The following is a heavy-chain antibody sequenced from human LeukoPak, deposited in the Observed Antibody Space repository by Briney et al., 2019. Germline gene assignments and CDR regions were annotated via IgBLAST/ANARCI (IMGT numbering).Heavy chain of an antibody. Sequence: GGALRLSCAASGFTFDDYAMHWVRQAPGKGLDWVSLISGDGGSTYYADSVKGRFTISRDNSKNSLYLQMNSLRTEDTALYYCAKDISRDGYQVFSYYGMDVWGQGTTVTVSS. CDR3: AKDISRDGYQVFSYYGMDV. J-gene: IGHJ6*02. CDR1: GFTFDDYA. D-gene: IGHD5-24*01. V-gene: IGHV3-43*02. CDR2: ISGDGGST.